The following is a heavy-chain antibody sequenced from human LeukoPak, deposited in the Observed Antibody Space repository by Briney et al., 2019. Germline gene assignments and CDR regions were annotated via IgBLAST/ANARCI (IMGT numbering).Heavy chain of an antibody. CDR3: ARGKRSYDS. CDR2: ISGRSYSM. V-gene: IGHV3-11*01. J-gene: IGHJ4*02. Sequence: GGSLRLSCVASGFTFNDYYMTWIRQAPGKGLEWLSYISGRSYSMYYAESVKGRFTISRDDSNNSLYLQLNFLRVEDTAIYYCARGKRSYDSWGQGTLVTVSS. CDR1: GFTFNDYY.